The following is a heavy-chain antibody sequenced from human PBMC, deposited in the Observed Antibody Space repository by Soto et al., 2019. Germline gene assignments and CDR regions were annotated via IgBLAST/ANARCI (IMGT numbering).Heavy chain of an antibody. CDR3: ARDEYYYGSGSYMGGFSGYYYYGMDV. D-gene: IGHD3-10*01. Sequence: SETLSLTCAVSSYSIGSGCYWGLIRQPPGKGLECIGSIYHSGSTYYNPSLKSRVTISVDTAKNQFSLKLSSVNAADTGVYYCARDEYYYGSGSYMGGFSGYYYYGMDVWGQGTTVT. V-gene: IGHV4-38-2*02. J-gene: IGHJ6*02. CDR2: IYHSGST. CDR1: SYSIGSGCY.